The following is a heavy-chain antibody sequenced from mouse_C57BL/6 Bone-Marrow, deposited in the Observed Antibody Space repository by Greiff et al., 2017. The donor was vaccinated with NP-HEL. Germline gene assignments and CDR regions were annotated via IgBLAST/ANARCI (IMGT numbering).Heavy chain of an antibody. Sequence: VQLQQSGAELVMPGASVKLSCKASGYTFTSYWMHWVKQRPGQGLEWIGEIDPSDSYTNYNQKFKGKSTLTVDKSPSTAYMQLSSLTSEDSAVYYCARSGGWFLDYWGQGTTLTVSS. D-gene: IGHD2-3*01. J-gene: IGHJ2*01. V-gene: IGHV1-69*01. CDR1: GYTFTSYW. CDR3: ARSGGWFLDY. CDR2: IDPSDSYT.